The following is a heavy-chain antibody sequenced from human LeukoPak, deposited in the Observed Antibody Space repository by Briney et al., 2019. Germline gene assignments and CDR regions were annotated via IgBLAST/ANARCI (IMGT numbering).Heavy chain of an antibody. CDR3: AGEYPYYFDY. Sequence: GGSLRLSCAASGFTFSSYAMHWVRQAPGKVLEWVAVISYDGSNKYYADSVKGRFTISRDNSKNTLYLQLSSLRAEDTALYYCAGEYPYYFDYWGQGTLVTVSS. D-gene: IGHD2-2*02. CDR2: ISYDGSNK. V-gene: IGHV3-30-3*01. CDR1: GFTFSSYA. J-gene: IGHJ4*02.